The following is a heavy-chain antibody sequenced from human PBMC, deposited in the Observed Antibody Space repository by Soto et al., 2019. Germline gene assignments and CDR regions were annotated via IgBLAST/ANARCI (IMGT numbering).Heavy chain of an antibody. V-gene: IGHV4-59*01. D-gene: IGHD3-10*01. CDR3: ARGRVGGFDY. J-gene: IGHJ4*02. CDR2: IYHTGST. Sequence: QVQLQESGPGLVKPSETLSLTCTVSGGSITSYYWSWVRQAPGKGLEWIAYIYHTGSTNYNSSLKSRLTISVDTSKNQFSLRLTSVTAADTAVYYCARGRVGGFDYWGQGTLVTVSS. CDR1: GGSITSYY.